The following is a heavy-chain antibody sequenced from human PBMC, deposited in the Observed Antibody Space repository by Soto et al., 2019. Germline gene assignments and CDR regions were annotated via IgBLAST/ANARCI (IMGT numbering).Heavy chain of an antibody. CDR3: VRGASSADY. CDR2: ISAYSGHT. Sequence: ASVKVSCKTSGYTFSSYGISWVRQAPGQGLEWIGWISAYSGHTNYAERLLGRVTMTTEVSTNTAYMELRDLRYEDTAVYYCVRGASSADYWGPGTLVTVSS. CDR1: GYTFSSYG. J-gene: IGHJ4*02. V-gene: IGHV1-18*01.